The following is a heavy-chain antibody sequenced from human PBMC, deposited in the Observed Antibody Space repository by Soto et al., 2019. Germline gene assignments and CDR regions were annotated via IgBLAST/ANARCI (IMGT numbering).Heavy chain of an antibody. CDR1: GGSISSGGYY. Sequence: PSETLSLTCTVSGGSISSGGYYWSWIRQHPGKGLEWIGYIYYSGSTYYNPSLKSRVTISVDTSKNQFTLKLSSVTAADTAVYYCAGGVRGYDSSGYSFDYWGQGTPVTVSS. D-gene: IGHD3-22*01. CDR3: AGGVRGYDSSGYSFDY. V-gene: IGHV4-31*03. J-gene: IGHJ4*02. CDR2: IYYSGST.